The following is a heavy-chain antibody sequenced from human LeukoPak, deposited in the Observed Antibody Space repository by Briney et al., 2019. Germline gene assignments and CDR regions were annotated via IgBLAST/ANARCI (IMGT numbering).Heavy chain of an antibody. CDR1: GGSISSYY. J-gene: IGHJ5*02. CDR2: IYYSGST. Sequence: SETLSLTCTVSGGSISSYYWSWIRQPPGKGLEGIGYIYYSGSTNYNPSLQSRVTISVDTSKNQFSLKLSSVTAADSAVYYCARGRTIFGVVTGWFDPWGQGTLVTVSS. CDR3: ARGRTIFGVVTGWFDP. D-gene: IGHD3-3*01. V-gene: IGHV4-59*01.